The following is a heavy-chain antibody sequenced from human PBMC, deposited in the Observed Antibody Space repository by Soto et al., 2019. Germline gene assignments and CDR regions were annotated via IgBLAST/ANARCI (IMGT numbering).Heavy chain of an antibody. V-gene: IGHV4-30-4*01. J-gene: IGHJ5*02. CDR2: IYYSGST. D-gene: IGHD2-2*01. CDR3: ARRGLVPAAHNWFDP. CDR1: GGSISSGDYY. Sequence: SETLSLTCTVSGGSISSGDYYWSWIRQPPGKGLEWIGYIYYSGSTYYNPSLKSRVTISVDTSKNQFSLKLSSVTAADTAVYYCARRGLVPAAHNWFDPWGQGTLVTVSS.